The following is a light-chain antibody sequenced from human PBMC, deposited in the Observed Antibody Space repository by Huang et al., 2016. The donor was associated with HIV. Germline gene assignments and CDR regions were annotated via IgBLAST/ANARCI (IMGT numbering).Light chain of an antibody. J-gene: IGKJ2*01. V-gene: IGKV3-11*01. CDR3: QQRSNWPPYT. CDR2: DAS. CDR1: QRVSSY. Sequence: EIVLTQSPATLSLSPGERATLSCRASQRVSSYLARYQQKPGQAPRLLIYDASNRATGSPARFSGSGAGTDVTLTISSLEPEDVAVYYCQQRSNWPPYTFGQGTKLEIK.